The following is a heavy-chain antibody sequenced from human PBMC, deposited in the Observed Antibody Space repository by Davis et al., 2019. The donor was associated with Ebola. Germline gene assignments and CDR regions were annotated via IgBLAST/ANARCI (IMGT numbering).Heavy chain of an antibody. J-gene: IGHJ3*02. CDR3: AKDTSNIWFDI. CDR2: LGTSADT. CDR1: GFIFSSYV. Sequence: GGSLRLSCAASGFIFSSYVMSWVRQAPGKGLEWVSTLGTSADTYYADSVKGRFTISRDNSNNTLYLQMNGLRVEDTAIYYCAKDTSNIWFDIWGQGTMVTVSS. V-gene: IGHV3-23*01. D-gene: IGHD1-26*01.